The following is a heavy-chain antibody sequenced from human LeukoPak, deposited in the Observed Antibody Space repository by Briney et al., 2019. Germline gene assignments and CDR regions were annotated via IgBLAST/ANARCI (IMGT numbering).Heavy chain of an antibody. CDR1: GFTVGSNY. CDR2: IYSGGST. V-gene: IGHV3-53*01. CDR3: ARGDTVTTFLFDY. J-gene: IGHJ4*02. Sequence: GGSLRLSCADSGFTVGSNYMSWVRQAPGKGLEWVSVIYSGGSTYYADSVKGRFTISRDNSKNTLYLQMNSLRAEDTAVYYCARGDTVTTFLFDYWGQGTLVTVSS. D-gene: IGHD4-17*01.